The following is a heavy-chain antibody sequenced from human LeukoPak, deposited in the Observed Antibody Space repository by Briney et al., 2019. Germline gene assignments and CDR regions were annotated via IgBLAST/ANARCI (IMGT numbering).Heavy chain of an antibody. CDR1: GGSFSGYY. CDR3: ARAPSGLVEPPTRGDYFDY. Sequence: LETLSLTCAVYGGSFSGYYWSWIRQSPGKGLEWIGEMNHSGSSNHNPSLKSRVTISVDTSKNQFSLKLRSVTAADTAVYYCARAPSGLVEPPTRGDYFDYWGQGTLVTVSS. CDR2: MNHSGSS. D-gene: IGHD2-2*01. J-gene: IGHJ4*02. V-gene: IGHV4-34*01.